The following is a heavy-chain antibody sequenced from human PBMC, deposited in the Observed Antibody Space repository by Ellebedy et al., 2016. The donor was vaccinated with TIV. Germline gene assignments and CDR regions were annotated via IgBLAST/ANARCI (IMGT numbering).Heavy chain of an antibody. CDR2: INHSGST. Sequence: SETLSLTXAVYGGSFSGYYWSWIRQPPGKGLEWIGEINHSGSTNYNPSLKSRVTISVDTSKNQFSLKLSSVTAADTAVYYCARVVCSSTSCLDTYYYYGMDVWGQGTTVTVSS. CDR3: ARVVCSSTSCLDTYYYYGMDV. J-gene: IGHJ6*02. V-gene: IGHV4-34*01. CDR1: GGSFSGYY. D-gene: IGHD2-2*01.